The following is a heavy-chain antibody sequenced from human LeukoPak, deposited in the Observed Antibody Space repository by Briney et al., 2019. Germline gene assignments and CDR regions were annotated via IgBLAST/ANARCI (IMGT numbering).Heavy chain of an antibody. D-gene: IGHD2-15*01. J-gene: IGHJ4*02. V-gene: IGHV4-59*01. Sequence: SETLSLTCTVSGGSISSYYWSWIRQPPGRGLECIGYIYYSGTTNYNPSLKSRVTISVDTSKNQFSLKLSSVTAADTAVYYCARGSLYFDYWGQGTLVTVSS. CDR1: GGSISSYY. CDR2: IYYSGTT. CDR3: ARGSLYFDY.